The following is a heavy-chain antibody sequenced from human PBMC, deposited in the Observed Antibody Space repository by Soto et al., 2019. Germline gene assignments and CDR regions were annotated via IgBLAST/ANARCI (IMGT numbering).Heavy chain of an antibody. D-gene: IGHD5-18*01. CDR2: FYHSGNS. Sequence: SETLSLTCRVSGGSIRSYYWSWIRQSPEKGLEWIGYFYHSGNSNYNPSLKSRVTISVDTSKNQLSLSLSSVTAADTAVYFCARISSVDPYGYVNGGLDVWGQGTTVTVSS. J-gene: IGHJ6*02. CDR3: ARISSVDPYGYVNGGLDV. V-gene: IGHV4-59*01. CDR1: GGSIRSYY.